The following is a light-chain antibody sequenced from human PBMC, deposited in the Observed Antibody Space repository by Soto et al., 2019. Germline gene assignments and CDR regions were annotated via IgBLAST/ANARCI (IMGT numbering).Light chain of an antibody. Sequence: DIQMTQSPSSLSASVGDRVTITCRATQSISTYLNWYQQKPGKAPKLLIYAASSLQSGVPSRFSGSGSGTDFTLTISSLQPEDFATYYCQQSYSIPLTFGGGTMVEIK. V-gene: IGKV1-39*01. J-gene: IGKJ4*01. CDR3: QQSYSIPLT. CDR2: AAS. CDR1: QSISTY.